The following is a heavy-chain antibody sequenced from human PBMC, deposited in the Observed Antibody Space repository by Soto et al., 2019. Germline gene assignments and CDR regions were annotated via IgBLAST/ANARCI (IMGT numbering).Heavy chain of an antibody. V-gene: IGHV4-61*05. J-gene: IGHJ4*02. CDR1: GGSVSSTSYY. CDR2: IYNSGST. CDR3: ARVISSRDEYFDY. D-gene: IGHD2-2*01. Sequence: SETLSLTCTVSGGSVSSTSYYWSWIRQPPGKGLEWIGYIYNSGSTNYKPSLKSRVTISVDKPKNQFSLNLTSVTAADTAVYYCARVISSRDEYFDYWGQGTVVTVSS.